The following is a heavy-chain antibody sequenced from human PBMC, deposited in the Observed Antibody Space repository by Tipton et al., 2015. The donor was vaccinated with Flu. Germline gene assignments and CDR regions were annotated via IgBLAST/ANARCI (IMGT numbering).Heavy chain of an antibody. CDR2: INSDGSST. CDR1: GFTFSSYW. J-gene: IGHJ4*02. CDR3: ARDNDSSGYYPDY. D-gene: IGHD3-22*01. Sequence: SLRLSCAASGFTFSSYWMHWVRQAPGKGLVWVSRINSDGSSTSYADSVKGRFTISRDNSKNTLYLQMNSLRAEDTAVYYCARDNDSSGYYPDYWGQGTLVTVSS. V-gene: IGHV3-74*01.